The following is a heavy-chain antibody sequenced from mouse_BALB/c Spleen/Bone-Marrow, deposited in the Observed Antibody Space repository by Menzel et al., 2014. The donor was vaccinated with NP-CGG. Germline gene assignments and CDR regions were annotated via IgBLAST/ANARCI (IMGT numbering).Heavy chain of an antibody. CDR3: SRREGGGCFVY. J-gene: IGHJ3*01. Sequence: VQLQQSGADLVKPGASVKVSCKASGYTFNSYNIHWVTQRSGQGLEWVGWICLGSGNVKYYEKFEDKGTFTSDNSSNTGYILHSRLTSEDSAVYFCSRREGGGCFVYWGQGTLVTVSA. CDR2: ICLGSGNV. V-gene: IGHV1-62-2*01. CDR1: GYTFNSYN.